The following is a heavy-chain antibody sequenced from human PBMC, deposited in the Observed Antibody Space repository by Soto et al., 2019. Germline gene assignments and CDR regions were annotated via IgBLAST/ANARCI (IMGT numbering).Heavy chain of an antibody. D-gene: IGHD2-15*01. V-gene: IGHV4-30-2*01. CDR1: GGSISSGGYS. Sequence: QLQLQESGSGRVKPSQTLSLTCAVSGGSISSGGYSWSWIRQPPGKGLEWIGYIYHSGSTYYNPSLQMLVTISVDRSKNQCSLKLSSVTAADTAVYYCARGQVVAAQHWGQGTLVTVSS. CDR2: IYHSGST. CDR3: ARGQVVAAQH. J-gene: IGHJ4*02.